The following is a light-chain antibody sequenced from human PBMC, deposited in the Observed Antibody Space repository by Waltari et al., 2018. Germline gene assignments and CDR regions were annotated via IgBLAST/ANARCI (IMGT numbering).Light chain of an antibody. J-gene: IGLJ2*01. CDR2: EGS. CDR3: SSYAGSMTLV. V-gene: IGLV2-8*01. Sequence: QSALTQPPSASGSPGPSVTISCTGTSSDVGGYHFVSWYQQHPGNAPKLMIHEGSERPSGLPDRFSGSKSGNTASLTVSGLQTEDESDYYCSSYAGSMTLVFGGGTKLTVL. CDR1: SSDVGGYHF.